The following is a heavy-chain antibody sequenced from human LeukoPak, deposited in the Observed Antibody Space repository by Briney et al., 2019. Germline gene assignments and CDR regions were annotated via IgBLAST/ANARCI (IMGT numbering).Heavy chain of an antibody. CDR3: ARDTGYCTNGVCPNWFDP. CDR1: GASIRSSSYY. CDR2: FYYTGTT. J-gene: IGHJ5*02. D-gene: IGHD2-8*01. V-gene: IGHV4-39*02. Sequence: PSETLSLTCSVSGASIRSSSYYWGWIRQPPGKGLEWIGSFYYTGTTYYNPSLQSRVTISVDTFSLKLRSVTAADTAVYYCARDTGYCTNGVCPNWFDPWGQGTLVTVSS.